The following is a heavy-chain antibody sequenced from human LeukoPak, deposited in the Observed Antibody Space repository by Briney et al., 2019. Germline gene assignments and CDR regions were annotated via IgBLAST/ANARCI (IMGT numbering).Heavy chain of an antibody. CDR2: INHSGST. CDR1: GGSFSGYY. J-gene: IGHJ3*02. CDR3: ARERYSSSSHDAFDI. D-gene: IGHD6-6*01. Sequence: PSETLSLTCAVYGGSFSGYYWSWIRQPPGKGLEWIGEINHSGSTNYNPSLKSRATISVDTSKYQFSLKLSSVTAADTAVYYCARERYSSSSHDAFDIWGQGTMVTVSS. V-gene: IGHV4-34*09.